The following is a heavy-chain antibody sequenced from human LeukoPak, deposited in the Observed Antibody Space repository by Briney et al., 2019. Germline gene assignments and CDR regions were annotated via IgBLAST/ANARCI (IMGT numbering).Heavy chain of an antibody. V-gene: IGHV3-66*02. Sequence: GGSLRLSCAASGFTVSSNYMSWVRQAPGKGLEWVSVIYSGGSTYYADSVKGRFTISRDNSKNTLYLQMNSLRPEDTAVYYCARSHRFGVFNYWGQGTLVTVSS. CDR1: GFTVSSNY. CDR2: IYSGGST. J-gene: IGHJ4*02. CDR3: ARSHRFGVFNY. D-gene: IGHD3-10*01.